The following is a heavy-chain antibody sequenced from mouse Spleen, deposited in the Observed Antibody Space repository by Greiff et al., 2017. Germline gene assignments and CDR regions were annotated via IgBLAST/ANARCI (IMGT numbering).Heavy chain of an antibody. Sequence: VKVVESGAELARPGASVKLSCKASGYTFTSYGISWVKQRTGQGLEWIGEIYPRSGNTYYNEKFKGKATLTADKSSSTAYMELRSLTSEDSAVYFCARENDYDDWFAYWGQGTLVTVSA. CDR2: IYPRSGNT. CDR3: ARENDYDDWFAY. V-gene: IGHV1-81*01. CDR1: GYTFTSYG. D-gene: IGHD2-4*01. J-gene: IGHJ3*01.